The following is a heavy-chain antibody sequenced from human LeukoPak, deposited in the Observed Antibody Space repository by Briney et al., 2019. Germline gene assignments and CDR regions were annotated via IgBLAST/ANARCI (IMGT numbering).Heavy chain of an antibody. CDR1: GFTFSSYG. Sequence: GGSLRLSCAASGFTFSSYGMHWVRQAPGKGLEWVAVISYDGSNKYYADSVKGRFTISRDNSKNTLYLQMNSLRAEDTAVYYCAKEDNWNYYYYGMDVWGQGTTVTVSS. CDR2: ISYDGSNK. D-gene: IGHD1-20*01. CDR3: AKEDNWNYYYYGMDV. V-gene: IGHV3-30*18. J-gene: IGHJ6*02.